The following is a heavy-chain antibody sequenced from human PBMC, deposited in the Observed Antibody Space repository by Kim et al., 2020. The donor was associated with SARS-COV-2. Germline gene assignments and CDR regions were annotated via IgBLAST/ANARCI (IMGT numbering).Heavy chain of an antibody. V-gene: IGHV3-23*01. CDR3: AKLKTTSCYSAMDV. J-gene: IGHJ6*02. Sequence: GGSLRLSCAPSGFTFSTYAMSWVRQAPGKGLEWVSGISGNGGTAYYADTVKGRFYISRDDSKNTLYLQMSSLRAEDTAVYYCAKLKTTSCYSAMDVWGQGTTVTVSS. D-gene: IGHD2-2*02. CDR1: GFTFSTYA. CDR2: ISGNGGTA.